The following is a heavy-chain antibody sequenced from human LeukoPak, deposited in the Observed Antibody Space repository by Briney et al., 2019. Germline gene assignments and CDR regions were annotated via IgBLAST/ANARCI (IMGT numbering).Heavy chain of an antibody. CDR2: IYYSGST. CDR1: GGSISSGGYY. J-gene: IGHJ4*02. Sequence: PSETLSLTCTVSGGSISSGGYYWSWIRQPPGKGLEWIGYIYYSGSTNYNPSLKSRVTISVDTSKNQFSLKLSSVTAADTAVYYCARHLGSSWYDYWGQGTLVTVSS. D-gene: IGHD6-13*01. V-gene: IGHV4-61*08. CDR3: ARHLGSSWYDY.